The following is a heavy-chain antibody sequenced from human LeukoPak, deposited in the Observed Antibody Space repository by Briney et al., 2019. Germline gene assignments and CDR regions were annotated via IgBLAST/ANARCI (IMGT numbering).Heavy chain of an antibody. CDR3: ATGGFMVRGVLDY. Sequence: SETLSLTCAVYGGSFNGYYWSWIRQPPGKGLEWIGEINHSGSTNYNPSLKSRVTISVDTSKNQFSLKLSSVTAADTAVYYCATGGFMVRGVLDYWGQGTLVTVSS. CDR1: GGSFNGYY. D-gene: IGHD3-10*01. CDR2: INHSGST. J-gene: IGHJ4*02. V-gene: IGHV4-34*01.